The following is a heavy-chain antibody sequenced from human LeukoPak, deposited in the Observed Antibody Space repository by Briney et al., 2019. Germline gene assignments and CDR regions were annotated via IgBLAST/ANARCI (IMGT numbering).Heavy chain of an antibody. Sequence: SETLSLTCAVYGGSFSAYYWSWIRQPPGKGLEWIGEINHSGSTNYNPSLKSRVTISVDTSKNQSSLKLSSVTAADTAVYYCARGRCSSTSCYRSMVKTYNWFDPWGQGTPVTVSS. CDR3: ARGRCSSTSCYRSMVKTYNWFDP. J-gene: IGHJ5*02. CDR2: INHSGST. D-gene: IGHD2-2*02. V-gene: IGHV4-34*01. CDR1: GGSFSAYY.